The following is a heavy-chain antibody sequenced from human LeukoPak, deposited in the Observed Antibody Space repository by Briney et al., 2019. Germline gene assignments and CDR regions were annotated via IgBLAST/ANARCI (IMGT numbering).Heavy chain of an antibody. CDR2: IRYDGSNE. Sequence: GGSLRLSCAASGFTFSTYAMHWVRQAPGKGLEWVAFIRYDGSNEYYADSVKGRFTISRDNAKNSLYLQMNSLRADDTAFYYCATSGWNDYWGQGTLVTVSS. CDR1: GFTFSTYA. CDR3: ATSGWNDY. D-gene: IGHD6-19*01. V-gene: IGHV3-30*02. J-gene: IGHJ4*02.